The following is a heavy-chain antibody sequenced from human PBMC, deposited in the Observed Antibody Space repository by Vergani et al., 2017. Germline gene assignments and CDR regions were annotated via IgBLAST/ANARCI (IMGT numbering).Heavy chain of an antibody. CDR1: GGSISSYY. V-gene: IGHV4-59*01. Sequence: QVQLQESGPGLVKPSETLSLTCTVSGGSISSYYWSWIRQPPGKGLEWIGYICYSGSTNYNPSLKSRGTISVDTAKDQFSLKLSSVTAADTAVYYCARHSSSWETYGMDVWGQGTTVTVSS. D-gene: IGHD6-13*01. J-gene: IGHJ6*02. CDR3: ARHSSSWETYGMDV. CDR2: ICYSGST.